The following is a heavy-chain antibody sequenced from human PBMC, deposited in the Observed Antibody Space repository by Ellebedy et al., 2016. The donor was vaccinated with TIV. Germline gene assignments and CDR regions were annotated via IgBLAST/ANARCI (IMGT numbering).Heavy chain of an antibody. CDR3: VRDHQAHDY. CDR1: GFTFNKYW. J-gene: IGHJ4*02. V-gene: IGHV3-74*01. CDR2: LNSDGSNT. Sequence: GESLKISCEASGFTFNKYWMHWVRQTPGKGLVWVSRLNSDGSNTVYADSVKGRFTISRDNAKNSLYLQMSSLRPEDTAVYYCVRDHQAHDYWGQGSRVTVSS.